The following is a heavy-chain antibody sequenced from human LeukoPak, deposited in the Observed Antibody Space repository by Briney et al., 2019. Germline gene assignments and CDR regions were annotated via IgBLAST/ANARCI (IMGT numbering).Heavy chain of an antibody. Sequence: SETLSLTCTVSGGSVSSGIFFWSWIRQPPGKGLEWIGYISYSGGTNYNPSLKSRVTISVDTSKHQFSLKLNSVAAADTAVYYCARLDVWGQGTTVTVSS. CDR1: GGSVSSGIFF. CDR2: ISYSGGT. V-gene: IGHV4-61*01. CDR3: ARLDV. J-gene: IGHJ6*02.